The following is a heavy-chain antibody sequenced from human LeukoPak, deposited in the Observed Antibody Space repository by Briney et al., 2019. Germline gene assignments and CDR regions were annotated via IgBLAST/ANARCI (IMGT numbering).Heavy chain of an antibody. V-gene: IGHV3-7*04. CDR3: ARGHYGLEV. Sequence: PGGSLRLSCAASGFSFSNYWMSWVRQAPGKGLEWVANIRQDGSDKFFVDSVKGRFTISRDNAKNSLYLQTSSLRVEDTAVYYCARGHYGLEVWGQGTTVTVSS. CDR1: GFSFSNYW. J-gene: IGHJ6*02. CDR2: IRQDGSDK.